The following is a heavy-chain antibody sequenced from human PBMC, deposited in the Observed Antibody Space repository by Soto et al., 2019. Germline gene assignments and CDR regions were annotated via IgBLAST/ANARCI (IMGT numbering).Heavy chain of an antibody. J-gene: IGHJ4*02. Sequence: GGSLRLSCAASGFTFSSYSMNWVRQAPGKGLEWVSSISSSSSYIYYADSVKGRFTISRDNAKNSLYLQMNRLRAEDTVVYYCASWHAVRRYFDYWGQGTLVTVSS. D-gene: IGHD2-2*01. CDR2: ISSSSSYI. V-gene: IGHV3-21*01. CDR3: ASWHAVRRYFDY. CDR1: GFTFSSYS.